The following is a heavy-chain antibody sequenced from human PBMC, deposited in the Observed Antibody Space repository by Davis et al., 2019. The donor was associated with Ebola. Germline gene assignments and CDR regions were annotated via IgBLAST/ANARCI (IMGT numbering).Heavy chain of an antibody. CDR1: GFTFSSDW. V-gene: IGHV3-7*03. CDR3: ASRMTTALS. J-gene: IGHJ4*03. D-gene: IGHD4-11*01. CDR2: IKGDGSEK. Sequence: PGGSLRLSCAASGFTFSSDWMSWVRQAPGKGPEWVANIKGDGSEKYYGNSLKGRFTISRDNAKKSLYLQMNSLRVEDTAVYYCASRMTTALSWGQGTMVTVSS.